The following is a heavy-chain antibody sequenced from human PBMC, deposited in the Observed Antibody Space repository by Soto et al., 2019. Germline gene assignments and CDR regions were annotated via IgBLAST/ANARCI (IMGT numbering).Heavy chain of an antibody. J-gene: IGHJ4*02. CDR3: ARSHPDSSGYYNSPFDY. D-gene: IGHD3-22*01. CDR2: ISGSGGST. Sequence: EVQLLESGGGLVQPGGSLRLSCAASGFTFTSYPMSWVGQAPGKGLEWVSAISGSGGSTYYADSVKGRFTISRDNSKNTLYLQMNSLRAEDTAVYYCARSHPDSSGYYNSPFDYWGQGTLVTVSS. V-gene: IGHV3-23*01. CDR1: GFTFTSYP.